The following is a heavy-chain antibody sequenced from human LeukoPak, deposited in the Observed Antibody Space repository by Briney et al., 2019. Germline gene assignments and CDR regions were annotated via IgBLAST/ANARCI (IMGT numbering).Heavy chain of an antibody. CDR1: GGTFSSYA. J-gene: IGHJ5*02. CDR3: AIAARRLNSNWFDP. D-gene: IGHD6-6*01. CDR2: IIPIFGTA. Sequence: GASVKVSCKASGGTFSSYAISWVRQAPGQGLEWMGGIIPIFGTANYAQKFQGRVTITADESTSTAYMELSSLRSEDTAVYYCAIAARRLNSNWFDPWGQGTLVTVSS. V-gene: IGHV1-69*13.